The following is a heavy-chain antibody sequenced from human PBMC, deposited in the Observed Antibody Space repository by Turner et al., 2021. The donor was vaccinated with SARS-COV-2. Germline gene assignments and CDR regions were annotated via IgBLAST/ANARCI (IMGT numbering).Heavy chain of an antibody. Sequence: QVQLVESGGGVVQPGRSLRLSCAASGFTFSSYGMHWVRQAPGKGLEWVAVIWYDGSNKYYADSVKGRFTISRDNSKNTLYLQMNSLRAEDTAVYYCARGSGSYDMEDAFDIWGQGTMVTISS. CDR1: GFTFSSYG. V-gene: IGHV3-33*01. CDR3: ARGSGSYDMEDAFDI. J-gene: IGHJ3*02. D-gene: IGHD1-26*01. CDR2: IWYDGSNK.